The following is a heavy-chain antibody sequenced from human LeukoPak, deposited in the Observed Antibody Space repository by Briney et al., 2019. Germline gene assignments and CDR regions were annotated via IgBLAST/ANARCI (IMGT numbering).Heavy chain of an antibody. CDR1: GYTFTGYY. CDR3: AREYYDSSGYYGVYDY. Sequence: ASVKVSCKASGYTFTGYYMHWVRQAPEQGLEWMGWINPNSGGTNYAQKFQGRVTMTRDTSISTAYMELSRLRSDDTAVYYCAREYYDSSGYYGVYDYWGQGTLVTVSS. V-gene: IGHV1-2*02. J-gene: IGHJ4*02. D-gene: IGHD3-22*01. CDR2: INPNSGGT.